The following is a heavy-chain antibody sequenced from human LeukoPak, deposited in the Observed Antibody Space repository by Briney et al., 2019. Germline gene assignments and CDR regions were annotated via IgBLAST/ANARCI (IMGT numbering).Heavy chain of an antibody. Sequence: GGSLRLSCAASGFTFSSYSMNWVRQAPGQGLEWVSYISSSSSTIYYADSVKGRFTISRDNAKNSLYLQMNSLRAEDTAVYYCARAGLFTSSVDSNDAFDMWGQGTMVTVSS. CDR1: GFTFSSYS. CDR3: ARAGLFTSSVDSNDAFDM. V-gene: IGHV3-48*01. D-gene: IGHD2-2*01. J-gene: IGHJ3*02. CDR2: ISSSSSTI.